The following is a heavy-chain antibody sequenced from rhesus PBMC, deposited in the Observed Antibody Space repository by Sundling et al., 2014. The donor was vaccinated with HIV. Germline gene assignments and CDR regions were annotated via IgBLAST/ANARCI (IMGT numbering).Heavy chain of an antibody. D-gene: IGHD3-22*01. CDR1: GGSISGDYG. Sequence: QVQLQESGPGLLKPSETLSLTCAVSGGSISGDYGWGWIRQPPGKGLEWIGYIYGSGSSTNYNPSLKSRVTISTDTSKNQFSLKLTSVTAADTAVYYCARGYCLGSDYYSLCFDSWGQGVLVTVSS. CDR2: IYGSGSST. V-gene: IGHV4-127*01. J-gene: IGHJ4*01. CDR3: ARGYCLGSDYYSLCFDS.